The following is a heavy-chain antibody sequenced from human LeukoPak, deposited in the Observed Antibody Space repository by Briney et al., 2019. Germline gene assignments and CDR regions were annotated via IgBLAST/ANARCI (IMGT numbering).Heavy chain of an antibody. J-gene: IGHJ2*01. V-gene: IGHV3-74*01. CDR2: INSDGSST. Sequence: PGGSLRLSCEASGFTFSSYWMQWVRQAPGKGLVWVSRINSDGSSTSYADSVKGRFTISRDNAKNTLYLQMNSLRAEDTAVYYCARDSGITIFRTWYFDLWGRGTLVTVSS. CDR1: GFTFSSYW. CDR3: ARDSGITIFRTWYFDL. D-gene: IGHD3-3*01.